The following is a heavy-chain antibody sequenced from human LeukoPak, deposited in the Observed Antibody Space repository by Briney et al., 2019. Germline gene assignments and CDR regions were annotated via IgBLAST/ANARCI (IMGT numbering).Heavy chain of an antibody. CDR3: ARHLITMIGVDY. J-gene: IGHJ4*02. CDR2: IYYSGST. D-gene: IGHD3-22*01. CDR1: GGSISGSSYY. Sequence: SETLSLTCTVSGGSISGSSYYWSWIRQPPGKGLEWIGSIYYSGSTYYNPSLKSRVTISVDTSKNQFSLKLNSVTATDTAVYYCARHLITMIGVDYWGQGTLVTVSS. V-gene: IGHV4-39*01.